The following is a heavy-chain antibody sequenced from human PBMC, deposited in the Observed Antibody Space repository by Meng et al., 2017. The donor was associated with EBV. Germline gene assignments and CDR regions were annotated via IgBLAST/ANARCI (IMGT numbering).Heavy chain of an antibody. CDR2: FLPRLGAP. CDR1: GGPFRYYA. CDR3: ASESGRGYTPDY. V-gene: IGHV1-69*01. J-gene: IGHJ4*02. Sequence: QVPVVRSAGEGKKPGSSVKVSCKASGGPFRYYAISWVRQAPGQGLEWLGGFLPRLGAPNYAQKFHGRVKITADESTSTHYMDLSSLRSEDTAIYYCASESGRGYTPDYWGQGTLVTVSS. D-gene: IGHD3-10*01.